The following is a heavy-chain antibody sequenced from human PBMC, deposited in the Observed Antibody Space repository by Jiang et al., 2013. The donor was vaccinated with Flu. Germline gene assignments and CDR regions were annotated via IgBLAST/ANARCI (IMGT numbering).Heavy chain of an antibody. D-gene: IGHD3-16*01. CDR1: GDSVSSDSAA. CDR2: TYYRSKWYI. CDR3: ASGAGDY. V-gene: IGHV6-1*01. J-gene: IGHJ4*02. Sequence: QTLSLTCTISGDSVSSDSAAWNWIRQSPSRGLEWLGRTYYRSKWYIDYALSVKSRITINPDTSKNQSSLQLKSVTPEDTALYYCASGAGDYWGQGTLVTVSS.